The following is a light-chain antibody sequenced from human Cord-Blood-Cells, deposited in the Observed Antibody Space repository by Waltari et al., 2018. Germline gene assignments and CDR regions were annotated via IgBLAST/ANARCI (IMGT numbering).Light chain of an antibody. J-gene: IGKJ5*01. CDR1: QDISNY. Sequence: IQMIQHPSSLSPSVRVRVTITCQASQDISNYLNWYQQKPGKAPKLLIYDASNLETGVPSRFSGSGSGTDFTFTISSLQPEDIATYYCQQYDNLPITFGQGTRLEIK. CDR2: DAS. V-gene: IGKV1-33*01. CDR3: QQYDNLPIT.